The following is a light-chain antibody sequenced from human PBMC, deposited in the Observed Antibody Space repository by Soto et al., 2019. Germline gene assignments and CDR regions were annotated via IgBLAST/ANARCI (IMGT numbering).Light chain of an antibody. CDR2: SND. Sequence: SVLTQPPSAYGTPGQRVTISCNGSRYNIGTNTVNWYQQLPGTAPKVLIYSNDQRPSGVPDRFSGSKSGTSASLAISGLQSEDEAAYYCAAWDDSLHGYVFGVGTKVTVL. CDR3: AAWDDSLHGYV. J-gene: IGLJ1*01. CDR1: RYNIGTNT. V-gene: IGLV1-44*01.